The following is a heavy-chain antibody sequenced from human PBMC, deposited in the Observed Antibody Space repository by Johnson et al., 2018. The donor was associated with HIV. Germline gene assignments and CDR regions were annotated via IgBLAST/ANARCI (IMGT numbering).Heavy chain of an antibody. J-gene: IGHJ3*02. V-gene: IGHV3-13*01. D-gene: IGHD4-23*01. Sequence: VQLVESGGGLVQPGGSLRLSCAASGFTFSSYDMHWVRQATGKGLEWVSAIGTAGDTYYPGSVKGRFTISRENAKNSLYLQLNSLSAGDTAVYYCARGDYGGNLDAFDIWGQGTMVTVSS. CDR1: GFTFSSYD. CDR2: IGTAGDT. CDR3: ARGDYGGNLDAFDI.